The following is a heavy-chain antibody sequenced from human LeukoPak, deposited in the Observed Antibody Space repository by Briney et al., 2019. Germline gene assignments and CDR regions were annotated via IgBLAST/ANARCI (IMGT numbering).Heavy chain of an antibody. J-gene: IGHJ4*02. CDR3: ARGDYDSSGYFDY. Sequence: GGSLRLSCAASGFTFDDYGMSWVRQAPGKGLDWVSGINWNGGSTGYADSVKGRFTISRDNAKNSLYLQMNRLRAEDTALYYCARGDYDSSGYFDYWGQGTLVTVSS. V-gene: IGHV3-20*04. D-gene: IGHD3-22*01. CDR2: INWNGGST. CDR1: GFTFDDYG.